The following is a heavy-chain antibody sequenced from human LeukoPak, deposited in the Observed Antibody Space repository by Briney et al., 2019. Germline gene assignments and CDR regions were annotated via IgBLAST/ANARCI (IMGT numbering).Heavy chain of an antibody. Sequence: PGGSLRLSCAASGFTFSSYGMHWVRQAPGKGLEWVAVISYDGSNKYYADSVKGRFTISRDNSKNTLYLQMNSLRAEDTAVYYCAKDPRSPIFGVVINWFDPWGQGTLATVSS. CDR1: GFTFSSYG. CDR2: ISYDGSNK. D-gene: IGHD3-3*02. J-gene: IGHJ5*02. CDR3: AKDPRSPIFGVVINWFDP. V-gene: IGHV3-30*18.